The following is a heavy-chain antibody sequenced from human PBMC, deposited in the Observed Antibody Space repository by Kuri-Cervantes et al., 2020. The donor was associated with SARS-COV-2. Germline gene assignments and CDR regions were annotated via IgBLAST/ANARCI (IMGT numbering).Heavy chain of an antibody. V-gene: IGHV3-66*02. CDR2: IYAGGGT. CDR3: ARSCTYARCSEYFQH. J-gene: IGHJ1*01. D-gene: IGHD2-8*01. Sequence: ETLSLTCAASGFIVSSCYMSWVRQAPGKGLEWVSIIYAGGGTYYADSVKGQFTISRDISKNTVFLQMNRLRPEDTAVYYCARSCTYARCSEYFQHWGQGTLVTVSS. CDR1: GFIVSSCY.